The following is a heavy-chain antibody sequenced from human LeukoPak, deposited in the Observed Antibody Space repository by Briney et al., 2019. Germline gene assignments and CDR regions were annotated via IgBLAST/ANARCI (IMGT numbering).Heavy chain of an antibody. D-gene: IGHD2-2*02. CDR1: GFTFSNYW. V-gene: IGHV4-39*01. J-gene: IGHJ5*02. CDR2: IYYSGST. Sequence: GSLRLSCAASGFTFSNYWMHWVRQAPGKGLEWIGSIYYSGSTYYNPSLKSRVTISVDTSKNQFSLKLSSVTAADTAVYYCARHVVPAAIRGVQYNWFDPWGQGTLVTVSS. CDR3: ARHVVPAAIRGVQYNWFDP.